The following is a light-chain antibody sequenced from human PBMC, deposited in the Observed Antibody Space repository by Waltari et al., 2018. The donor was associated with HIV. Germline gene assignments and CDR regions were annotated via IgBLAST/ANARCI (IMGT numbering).Light chain of an antibody. J-gene: IGLJ2*01. CDR3: CAYAGSTTYVI. Sequence: QSALTQPASVSGSPGHSITISCTGPSSAVGGYNLVSWYQQHPGKAPKLMIYEVSKRPSGVSNRFSGSKSGNTASLTISGLQAEDEADYYCCAYAGSTTYVIFGGGTKLTVL. CDR2: EVS. V-gene: IGLV2-23*02. CDR1: SSAVGGYNL.